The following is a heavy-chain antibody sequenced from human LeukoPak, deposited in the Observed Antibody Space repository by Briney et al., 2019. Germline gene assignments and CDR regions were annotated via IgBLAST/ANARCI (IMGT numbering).Heavy chain of an antibody. CDR2: IKHDESEK. CDR3: TRRLDD. V-gene: IGHV3-7*01. Sequence: GGSLRLSCAASGFTFTSYAMSWVRQAPGKGLEWVANIKHDESEKNYLDSVKGRFTISRDNAQNSLYLQMNGLRVEDTAVYYCTRRLDDWGQGTLVTVSS. J-gene: IGHJ4*02. CDR1: GFTFTSYA. D-gene: IGHD3-16*01.